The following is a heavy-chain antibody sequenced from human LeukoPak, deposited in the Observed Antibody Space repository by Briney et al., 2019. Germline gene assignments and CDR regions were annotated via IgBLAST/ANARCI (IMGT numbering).Heavy chain of an antibody. CDR2: IIPIFGTA. J-gene: IGHJ4*02. V-gene: IGHV1-69*05. CDR3: ARPNASGYSYGYDY. CDR1: AGTFSSYA. Sequence: SVKVSCKASAGTFSSYAISWVRQAPGQGLEWMGGIIPIFGTANYAQKFQGRVTITTDESTSTAYMELSSLRSEDTAVYYCARPNASGYSYGYDYWGQGTLVTVSS. D-gene: IGHD5-18*01.